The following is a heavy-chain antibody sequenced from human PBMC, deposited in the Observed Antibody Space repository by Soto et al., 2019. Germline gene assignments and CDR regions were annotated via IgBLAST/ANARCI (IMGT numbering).Heavy chain of an antibody. D-gene: IGHD6-13*01. V-gene: IGHV3-23*01. CDR2: ISGSGGST. J-gene: IGHJ3*02. CDR3: AKEGSSRGGAFDI. CDR1: GFTFSGYW. Sequence: PGGSLRLSCAASGFTFSGYWMGWVRQAPGKGLEWVSAISGSGGSTYYADSVKGRFTISRDNSKNTLYLQMNSLRAEDTAVYYCAKEGSSRGGAFDIWGQGTMVTVSS.